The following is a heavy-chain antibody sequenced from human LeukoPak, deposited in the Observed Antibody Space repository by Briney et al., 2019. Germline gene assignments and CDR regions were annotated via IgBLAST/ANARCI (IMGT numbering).Heavy chain of an antibody. Sequence: SETLSLTCTVSGGSISSGSYYWSWIRQPAGKGLEWIGRIYTSGSTNYNPSLKSRVTISVDTSKNQFSLKLSSVTAADTAVYYCVWGSYPRNHFDYWGQGTLVTVSS. D-gene: IGHD3-16*01. CDR3: VWGSYPRNHFDY. CDR1: GGSISSGSYY. J-gene: IGHJ4*02. V-gene: IGHV4-61*02. CDR2: IYTSGST.